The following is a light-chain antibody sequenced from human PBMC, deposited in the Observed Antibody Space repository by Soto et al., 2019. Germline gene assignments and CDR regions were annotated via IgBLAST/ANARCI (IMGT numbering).Light chain of an antibody. V-gene: IGKV3-15*01. CDR1: QNVGTF. Sequence: EIVMTQSPATLSVSPVERAALSCRASQNVGTFLTWYQQKPGQAPRLLIYSASARAPGIPARFSGSGSGTEFTLTISSLQSEDFAVYYCQQYNRRRTFGQGTKVDIK. CDR3: QQYNRRRT. J-gene: IGKJ1*01. CDR2: SAS.